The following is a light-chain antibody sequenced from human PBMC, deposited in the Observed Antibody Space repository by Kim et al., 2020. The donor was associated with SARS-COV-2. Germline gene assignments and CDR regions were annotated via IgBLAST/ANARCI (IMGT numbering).Light chain of an antibody. J-gene: IGKJ5*01. CDR2: GAS. V-gene: IGKV1-17*01. Sequence: ASVGDRVTIACRASQDIRNDLGWYQQNPGRAPKRLIYGASSLQSGVPSRFSGSGSGTEFTLTISSLQPEDCATYSCLQHNTYPITFGQGTRLEIK. CDR1: QDIRND. CDR3: LQHNTYPIT.